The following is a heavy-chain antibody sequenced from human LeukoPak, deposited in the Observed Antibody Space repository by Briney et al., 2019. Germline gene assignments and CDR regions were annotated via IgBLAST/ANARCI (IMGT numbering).Heavy chain of an antibody. CDR3: AKDPWGSRGYFDY. D-gene: IGHD7-27*01. CDR2: ISGSGGDT. V-gene: IGHV3-23*01. CDR1: GFTFSSYA. J-gene: IGHJ4*02. Sequence: GGSLRLSCAASGFTFSSYAMIWIRQAPGKGLEWVSAISGSGGDTYYADSVKGRFTIFRDNSKNTVYLRMNSLRAEDTAVYYCAKDPWGSRGYFDYWGQGTLVTVSS.